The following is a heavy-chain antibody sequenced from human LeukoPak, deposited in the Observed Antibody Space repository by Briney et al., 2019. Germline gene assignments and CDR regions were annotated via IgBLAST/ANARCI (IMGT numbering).Heavy chain of an antibody. CDR3: ARDRSGYFDFDY. CDR1: NGSINSGGHY. V-gene: IGHV4-31*03. Sequence: SETLSLTCTVSNGSINSGGHYWSWIRQHPGKGLEWIAYIYYSGSIYYNPSLKSRVIMSVDTSKNQFSLRLTSVTAADTAIYYCARDRSGYFDFDYWGQGTLVTVSS. CDR2: IYYSGSI. D-gene: IGHD3-3*01. J-gene: IGHJ4*02.